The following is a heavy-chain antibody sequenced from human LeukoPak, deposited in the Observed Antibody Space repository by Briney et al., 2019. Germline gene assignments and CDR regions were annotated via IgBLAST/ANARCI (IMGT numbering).Heavy chain of an antibody. J-gene: IGHJ4*02. Sequence: PSETLSLTCTVSGGSISSGDYSWSWIRQPPGKGLEWIGYLYYSGSTYYNPSLKSRVTISVDTSRNQFSLKLSSVTAADTAVYYCARVGCSSTSCYYFDYWGQGTLVTVSS. CDR2: LYYSGST. V-gene: IGHV4-30-4*08. CDR3: ARVGCSSTSCYYFDY. D-gene: IGHD2-2*01. CDR1: GGSISSGDYS.